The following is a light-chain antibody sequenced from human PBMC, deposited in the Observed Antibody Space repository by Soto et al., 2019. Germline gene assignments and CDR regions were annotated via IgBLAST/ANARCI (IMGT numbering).Light chain of an antibody. CDR2: DVS. Sequence: QSALTQPHSVSGSPGQSVTISCTGTTSDVGGYNYVSWYQQHPGKAPKLLIYDVSQRPSGVPNRVSHSKSDNTASQTISGLQAEDEADYYCCSYACDYTPVFGGGTKLTVL. CDR1: TSDVGGYNY. CDR3: CSYACDYTPV. V-gene: IGLV2-11*01. J-gene: IGLJ3*02.